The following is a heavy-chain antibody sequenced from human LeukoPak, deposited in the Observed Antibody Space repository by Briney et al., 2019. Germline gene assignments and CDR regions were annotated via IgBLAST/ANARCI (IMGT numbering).Heavy chain of an antibody. V-gene: IGHV4-39*07. CDR3: ARRGSYGDYFDY. CDR2: IYYSGST. J-gene: IGHJ4*02. CDR1: GGSISSGGYY. D-gene: IGHD1-26*01. Sequence: SETLSLTCTVSGGSISSGGYYWGWIRQPPGKGLEWIGSIYYSGSTYYNPSLKSRVTISVDTSKNQFSLKLSSVTAADTAVYYCARRGSYGDYFDYWGQGTLVTVSS.